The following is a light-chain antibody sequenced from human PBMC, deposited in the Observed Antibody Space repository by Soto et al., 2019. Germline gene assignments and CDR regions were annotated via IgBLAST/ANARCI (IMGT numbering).Light chain of an antibody. CDR2: GAS. V-gene: IGKV1-33*01. CDR3: QHYNNLPPFT. Sequence: DIPMTQSPSSLSASVGARVSITCQASEDIRTSLSWFQHKPGRAPKLLIYGASYLETGVPSRFRGSGSGTDFTLTISSLQPEDIATYYCQHYNNLPPFTFGPGTIEDVK. J-gene: IGKJ3*01. CDR1: EDIRTS.